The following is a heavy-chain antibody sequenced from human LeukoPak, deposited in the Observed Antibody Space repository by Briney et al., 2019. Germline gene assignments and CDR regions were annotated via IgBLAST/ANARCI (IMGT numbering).Heavy chain of an antibody. J-gene: IGHJ6*03. Sequence: ASVKVSCKASGYTFTSYGISWVRQAPGQGLEWMGWISAYNGNTNYAQKLQGRVTMTTDTSTSAAYMELRSLRSDDTAVYYCARAYCSSTSCYPGLYYYYMDVWGKGTTVTVSS. D-gene: IGHD2-2*01. CDR2: ISAYNGNT. V-gene: IGHV1-18*01. CDR3: ARAYCSSTSCYPGLYYYYMDV. CDR1: GYTFTSYG.